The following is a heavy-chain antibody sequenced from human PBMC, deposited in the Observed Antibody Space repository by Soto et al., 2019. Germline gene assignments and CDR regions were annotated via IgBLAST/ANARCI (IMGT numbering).Heavy chain of an antibody. CDR3: ARGLVGPVTTLSGA. J-gene: IGHJ5*02. CDR1: GGTFSSYA. D-gene: IGHD4-17*01. CDR2: IIPIFGTA. Sequence: QVQLVQSGAEVKKPGSSVKVSCKASGGTFSSYAISWVRQAPGQGLEWMGGIIPIFGTANYALKFQGRVTITADESTSTAYMELSSLRSEDTAVYYCARGLVGPVTTLSGAWGQGTLVTVSS. V-gene: IGHV1-69*12.